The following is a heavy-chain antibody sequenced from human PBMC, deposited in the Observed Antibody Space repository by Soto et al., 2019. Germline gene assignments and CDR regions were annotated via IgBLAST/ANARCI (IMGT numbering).Heavy chain of an antibody. CDR1: GFTVSNNY. V-gene: IGHV3-66*01. CDR2: IYSGGST. J-gene: IGHJ4*02. D-gene: IGHD1-26*01. CDR3: ASSPSVGY. Sequence: VQLVESGGGLVQPGGSLRLSCAASGFTVSNNYMSWVRQAPGKGLEGVSVIYSGGSTHYADTVKGRFTISRDNSKNTLYLQMNSLRAEDTAVYFCASSPSVGYWGQGTLVTVSS.